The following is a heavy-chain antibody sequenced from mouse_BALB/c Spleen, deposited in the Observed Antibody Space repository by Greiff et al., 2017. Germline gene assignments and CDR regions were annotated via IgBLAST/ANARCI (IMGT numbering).Heavy chain of an antibody. CDR2: IYPGNSDT. V-gene: IGHV1-5*01. D-gene: IGHD2-2*01. Sequence: VQLQQSGTVLARPGASVKMSCKASGYTFTSYWMHWVKQRPGQGLEWIGAIYPGNSDTSYNQKFKGKAKLTAVTSTSTAYMELSSLTNEDSAVYYCTRWRGYLYAMDYWGQGTSVTVSS. CDR3: TRWRGYLYAMDY. J-gene: IGHJ4*01. CDR1: GYTFTSYW.